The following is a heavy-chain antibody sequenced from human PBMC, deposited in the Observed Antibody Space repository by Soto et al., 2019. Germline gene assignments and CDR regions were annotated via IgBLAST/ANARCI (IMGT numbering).Heavy chain of an antibody. Sequence: EVRLVESGGGLVKPGGSLRLSCAASGFTLSTYSMNWVRQAPGKGLEWVPSITSSSTYIYYSDSVQGRFTISRDNAKNTLYLQMDSLTVEDTAVYFCTRDIRNFDLWGQGTLVAVSS. D-gene: IGHD3-10*01. CDR3: TRDIRNFDL. J-gene: IGHJ4*02. V-gene: IGHV3-21*02. CDR1: GFTLSTYS. CDR2: ITSSSTYI.